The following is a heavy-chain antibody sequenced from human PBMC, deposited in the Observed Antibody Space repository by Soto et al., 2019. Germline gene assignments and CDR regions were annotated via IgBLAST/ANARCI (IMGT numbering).Heavy chain of an antibody. V-gene: IGHV4-39*01. CDR3: AARGYSYGDYYYYYGMDV. J-gene: IGHJ6*02. D-gene: IGHD5-18*01. Sequence: QLQLQESGPGLVKPSETLSLTCTVSGGSISSSSYYWGWIRQPPGKGLEWIGSIYYSGSTYYNPSLKSRVTISVDTSKNQFSLKLSSVPAADTAVYYCAARGYSYGDYYYYYGMDVWGQGTTVTVSS. CDR1: GGSISSSSYY. CDR2: IYYSGST.